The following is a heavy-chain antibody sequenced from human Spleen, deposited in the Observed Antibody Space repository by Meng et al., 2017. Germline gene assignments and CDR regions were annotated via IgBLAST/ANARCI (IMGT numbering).Heavy chain of an antibody. CDR1: GYNFNTYW. D-gene: IGHD3-9*01. V-gene: IGHV5-51*01. CDR2: FYPGDSDT. J-gene: IGHJ4*02. Sequence: GESLKISCKGSGYNFNTYWIGWVRQMPGKGLEWMGIFYPGDSDTRYRPSFQGQVTISADKSISTAYLQWNSLKASDTAMYYCARELWNYDLLTGYAPIYFGHWGQGNRVNGAS. CDR3: ARELWNYDLLTGYAPIYFGH.